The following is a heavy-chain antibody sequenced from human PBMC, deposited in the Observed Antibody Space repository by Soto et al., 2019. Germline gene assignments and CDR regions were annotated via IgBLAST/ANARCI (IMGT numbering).Heavy chain of an antibody. CDR3: ARDPRTARPSAMDV. V-gene: IGHV3-33*08. CDR2: IWYDGSNA. Sequence: QVQLVESGGGVVQPGRSLRLSCATSGFIFSNFGMHWVRQAPGKGLEWVAVIWYDGSNAVSADSVKGRFTISRDNSKNTLYLQMSGLRSEDTAVCYCARDPRTARPSAMDVWGQGTTVTVSS. D-gene: IGHD6-6*01. J-gene: IGHJ6*02. CDR1: GFIFSNFG.